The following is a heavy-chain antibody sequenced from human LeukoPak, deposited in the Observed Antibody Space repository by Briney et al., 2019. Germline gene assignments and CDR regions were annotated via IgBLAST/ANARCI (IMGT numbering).Heavy chain of an antibody. CDR1: GFSFTSYW. CDR3: ARAAYCSGGSCYSGGGYY. V-gene: IGHV5-51*01. Sequence: GESRQSSCQGSGFSFTSYWIGWARPVPGKGLEWMGSIYPGDSDTRYSPSFQGQVTISADQSISTAYLQWSSLKASDTAMYYCARAAYCSGGSCYSGGGYYWGQGTLVTVSS. CDR2: IYPGDSDT. J-gene: IGHJ4*02. D-gene: IGHD2-15*01.